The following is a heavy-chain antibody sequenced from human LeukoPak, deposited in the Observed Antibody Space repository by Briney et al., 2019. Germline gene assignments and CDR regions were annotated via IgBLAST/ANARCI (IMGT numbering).Heavy chain of an antibody. D-gene: IGHD7-27*01. V-gene: IGHV1-8*01. J-gene: IGHJ6*02. CDR3: ARSPGALNWGYYYYGMDV. CDR2: MNPNSGNT. CDR1: GYTFTSYD. Sequence: ASVTVSCKASGYTFTSYDINWVRQATGQGLEWMGWMNPNSGNTDYAQKFQGRVTMTRNTSISTAYMELSSLRSEDTAVYYCARSPGALNWGYYYYGMDVWGQGTTVTVSS.